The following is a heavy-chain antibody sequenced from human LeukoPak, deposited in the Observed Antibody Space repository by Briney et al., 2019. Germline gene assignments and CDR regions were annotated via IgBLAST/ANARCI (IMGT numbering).Heavy chain of an antibody. Sequence: AXSWVRQAPGKGLEWVSAISGSGGSTYYADSVKGRFTISRDNSKNTLYLQMNSLRAEDTAVYYCAKNSGSYYPGYFQHWGQGTLVTVSS. D-gene: IGHD1-26*01. CDR1: A. V-gene: IGHV3-23*01. CDR2: ISGSGGST. CDR3: AKNSGSYYPGYFQH. J-gene: IGHJ1*01.